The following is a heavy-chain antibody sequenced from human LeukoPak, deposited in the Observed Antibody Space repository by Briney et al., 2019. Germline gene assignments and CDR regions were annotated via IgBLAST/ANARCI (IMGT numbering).Heavy chain of an antibody. V-gene: IGHV5-51*01. J-gene: IGHJ4*02. CDR1: SSSSYY. CDR2: IYPGDSDT. D-gene: IGHD3-10*01. CDR3: ARIGPGIDY. Sequence: SSSSYYWGWIRQPPGKGLEWMGIIYPGDSDTRYSPSFQGQVTISADKSISTAYLQWSSLKASDTAMYYCARIGPGIDYWGQGTLVTVSS.